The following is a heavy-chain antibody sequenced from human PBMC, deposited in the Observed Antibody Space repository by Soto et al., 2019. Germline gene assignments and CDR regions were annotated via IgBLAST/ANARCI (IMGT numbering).Heavy chain of an antibody. J-gene: IGHJ5*02. V-gene: IGHV4-39*01. CDR3: ARHQSHSSSYVDP. CDR1: GGSISTGTYY. CDR2: IYYSGST. D-gene: IGHD6-13*01. Sequence: ETLSHTCSVSGGSISTGTYYLGWIRQPPGKGLEWMGSIYYSGSTYYNPSLKSRVTISVDTSKNQFSLKLSSVTAADTAVYYCARHQSHSSSYVDPWGQGTLVS.